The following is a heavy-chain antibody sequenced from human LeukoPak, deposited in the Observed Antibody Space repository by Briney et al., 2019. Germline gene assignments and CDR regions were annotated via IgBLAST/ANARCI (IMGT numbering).Heavy chain of an antibody. D-gene: IGHD3-3*01. CDR2: INHSGST. CDR1: GGSFSGYY. J-gene: IGHJ4*02. CDR3: ARGPYYDFWSGYYGAYYFDY. V-gene: IGHV4-34*01. Sequence: PETLSLTCAVYGGSFSGYYWSWIRQPPGKGLEWIGEINHSGSTNYNPSLKSRVTISVDTSKNQFSLKLSSVTAADTAVYYCARGPYYDFWSGYYGAYYFDYWGQGTLVTVSS.